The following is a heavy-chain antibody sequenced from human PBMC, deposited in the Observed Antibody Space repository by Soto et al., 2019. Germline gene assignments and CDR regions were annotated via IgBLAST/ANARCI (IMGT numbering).Heavy chain of an antibody. V-gene: IGHV4-4*02. J-gene: IGHJ6*02. CDR3: ARRTWGMDV. CDR2: VFHSGNT. CDR1: SGSIGTTNW. Sequence: SETLSLTCAVSSGSIGTTNWWSWVRQTPGKGLEWIGEVFHSGNTYYNPSLASRVTISVDTSKNQFSLNLRSVTAADTAVYYCARRTWGMDVWGQGTTVTVSS. D-gene: IGHD2-8*01.